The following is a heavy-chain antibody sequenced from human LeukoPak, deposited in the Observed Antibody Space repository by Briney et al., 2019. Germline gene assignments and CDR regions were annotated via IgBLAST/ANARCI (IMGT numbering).Heavy chain of an antibody. V-gene: IGHV3-23*01. D-gene: IGHD3-22*01. Sequence: GGSLRLSCAASGFTFSSYAMGWVRQAPGKGLEWVSAIRGSGGRTDYADSVKGRFTMSRDNSNNTLYLQMNNLRAEDTDVSYGEKDVTYDSSGYCPYYFYYWGQGTLVTVSS. CDR2: IRGSGGRT. CDR1: GFTFSSYA. J-gene: IGHJ4*01. CDR3: EKDVTYDSSGYCPYYFYY.